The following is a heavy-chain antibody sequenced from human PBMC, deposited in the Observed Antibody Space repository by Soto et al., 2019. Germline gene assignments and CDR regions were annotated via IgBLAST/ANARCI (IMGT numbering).Heavy chain of an antibody. V-gene: IGHV4-4*02. CDR1: GGSISSSNW. CDR2: IYHSGST. CDR3: ARDRGDPRLGYYYGMDV. D-gene: IGHD4-17*01. Sequence: QVQLQESGPGLVKPSGTLSLTCAVSGGSISSSNWWSWVRQPPGKGLEWSGEIYHSGSTNYNPSLKSRVTISVDKSKNQFSLKLSSVTAADTAVYYCARDRGDPRLGYYYGMDVWGQGTTVTVSS. J-gene: IGHJ6*02.